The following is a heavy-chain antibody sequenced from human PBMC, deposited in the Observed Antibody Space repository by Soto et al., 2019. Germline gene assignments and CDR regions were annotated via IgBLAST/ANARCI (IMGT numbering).Heavy chain of an antibody. Sequence: EVQLVESGGGLVQPGGSLRLSCAASGFTSSNYWMHWVRQAPGKGLVWVSRIKSDGSSTSYEDSVKGRFTISRDNAKNTLDLQMRGLRAEDMVVYYCARSVRSGSFPYYYYAMDVWGQGTTVTVSS. D-gene: IGHD3-10*01. V-gene: IGHV3-74*01. CDR1: GFTSSNYW. CDR3: ARSVRSGSFPYYYYAMDV. CDR2: IKSDGSST. J-gene: IGHJ6*02.